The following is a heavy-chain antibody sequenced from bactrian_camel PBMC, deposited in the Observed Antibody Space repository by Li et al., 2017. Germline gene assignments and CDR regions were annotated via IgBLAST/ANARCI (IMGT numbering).Heavy chain of an antibody. Sequence: HVQLVESGGGSVQAGGSLRLSCSSSAYTRSNSCMGWFRQVPGRAREAVASIYPGADGRSTTTYADSVKGRFTVSLDSGKNTVYLQMNSLKPEDTAMYYCAADVRSSCRNIVVGSPNWWGQGTQVTVS. J-gene: IGHJ4*01. CDR3: AADVRSSCRNIVVGSPNW. V-gene: IGHV3-3*01. CDR2: IYPGADGRSTT. CDR1: AYTRSNSC. D-gene: IGHD6*01.